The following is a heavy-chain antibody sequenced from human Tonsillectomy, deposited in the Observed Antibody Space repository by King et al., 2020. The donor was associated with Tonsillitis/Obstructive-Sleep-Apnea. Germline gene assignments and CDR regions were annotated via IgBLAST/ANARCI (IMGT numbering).Heavy chain of an antibody. CDR2: IYYSGNT. CDR1: GGSISSYY. J-gene: IGHJ2*01. D-gene: IGHD3-10*01. V-gene: IGHV4-59*01. CDR3: ARILVRGVDWYFDL. Sequence: QLQESGPGLVKPSETLSLTCTVSGGSISSYYWSWLRQPPGKGLEWIGYIYYSGNTNYNPSLKSRVTISLGTSKNQFSLKLNSVTAADTAVYYCARILVRGVDWYFDLWGRGTLVPVSS.